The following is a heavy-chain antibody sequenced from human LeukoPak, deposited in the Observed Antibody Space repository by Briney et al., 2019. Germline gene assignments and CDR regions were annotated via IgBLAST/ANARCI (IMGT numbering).Heavy chain of an antibody. D-gene: IGHD2-21*01. CDR1: GYTFTSYD. J-gene: IGHJ5*02. V-gene: IGHV1-8*01. CDR3: AGARRIRWFDP. CDR2: MNPNSGNT. Sequence: GASVKVSCKASGYTFTSYDIDWVRQAAGQGLEWMGWMNPNSGNTGYAQKFQGRVTMTRNTSISTAYMELSGLRSEDTAVYYCAGARRIRWFDPWGQGTLVTVSS.